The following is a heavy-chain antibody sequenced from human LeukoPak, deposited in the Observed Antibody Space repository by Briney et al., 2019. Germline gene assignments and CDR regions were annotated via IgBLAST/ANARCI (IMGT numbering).Heavy chain of an antibody. D-gene: IGHD4-17*01. CDR1: GFTFSDYY. V-gene: IGHV3-11*01. J-gene: IGHJ6*02. CDR3: ARDTTVTTFDYYYGMDV. CDR2: ISSSGSTI. Sequence: RSGGSLRLSCAASGFTFSDYYMSWIRQAPGKGLEWVSYISSSGSTIYYAGSVKGRFTISRDNAKNPLYLQMNSLRAEDTAVYYCARDTTVTTFDYYYGMDVWGQGTTVTVSS.